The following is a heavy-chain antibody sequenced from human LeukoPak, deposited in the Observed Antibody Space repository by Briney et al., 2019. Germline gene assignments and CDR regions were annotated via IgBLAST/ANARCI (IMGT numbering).Heavy chain of an antibody. CDR1: GFTFSSYS. CDR2: ISSSSSYI. CDR3: AKTMGAIDHDY. V-gene: IGHV3-21*04. J-gene: IGHJ4*02. Sequence: GGSLRLSCAASGFTFSSYSMNWVRQAPGKGLEWVSSISSSSSYIYYADSVKGRFTISRDNSKNTLYLQMNSLRAEDTAVYYCAKTMGAIDHDYWGQGTLVTVSS. D-gene: IGHD1-26*01.